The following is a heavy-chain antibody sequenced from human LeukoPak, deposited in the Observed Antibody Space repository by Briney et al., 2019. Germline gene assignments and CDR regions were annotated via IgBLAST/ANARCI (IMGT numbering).Heavy chain of an antibody. CDR3: AKEPGYSYGSYFDY. J-gene: IGHJ4*02. D-gene: IGHD5-18*01. CDR1: GFTFSSYG. CDR2: ISYDGSNK. Sequence: GGSLRLSCAASGFTFSSYGMHWVRQAPGKGLEWVAVISYDGSNKYYADPVKGRFTISRDNSKNTLYLQMNSLRAEDTAVYYCAKEPGYSYGSYFDYWGQGTLVTVSS. V-gene: IGHV3-30*18.